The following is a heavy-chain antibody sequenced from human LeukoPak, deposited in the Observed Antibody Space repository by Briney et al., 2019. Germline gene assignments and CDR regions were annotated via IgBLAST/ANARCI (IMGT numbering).Heavy chain of an antibody. V-gene: IGHV3-23*01. CDR1: GFTFITYA. D-gene: IGHD3-10*01. J-gene: IGHJ4*02. CDR3: ARGRGMVRGVIITRTLQY. CDR2: ISGSGGST. Sequence: GGSLRLSCAASGFTFITYAMSWVRQAPGKGLEWVSAISGSGGSTYYADSVKGRFTISRDNSKNTLFLQMNSLRAEDTAVYYCARGRGMVRGVIITRTLQYWGQGTLVTVSS.